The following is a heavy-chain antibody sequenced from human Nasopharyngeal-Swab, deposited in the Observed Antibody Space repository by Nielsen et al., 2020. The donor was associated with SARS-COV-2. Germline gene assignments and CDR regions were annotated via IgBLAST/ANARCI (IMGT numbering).Heavy chain of an antibody. V-gene: IGHV1-2*02. D-gene: IGHD5-18*01. CDR3: ARSSTWIQLWPRYYYYGMDV. J-gene: IGHJ6*02. CDR1: GYTFTGYY. CDR2: INPNSGGT. Sequence: ASVKVSCKAPGYTFTGYYMHWVRQAPGQGLEWMGWINPNSGGTNYAQKFQGRVTMTRDTSISTAYMELSRLRSDDTAVYYCARSSTWIQLWPRYYYYGMDVWGQGTTVTVSS.